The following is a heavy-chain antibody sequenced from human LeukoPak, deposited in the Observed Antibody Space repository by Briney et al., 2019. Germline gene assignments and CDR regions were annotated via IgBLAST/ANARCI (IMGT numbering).Heavy chain of an antibody. J-gene: IGHJ4*02. V-gene: IGHV3-23*01. CDR2: ISNNGGYT. D-gene: IGHD2-15*01. CDR1: GFTFSSSA. CDR3: AKRLGYCSDGSCYFPY. Sequence: GGSLRLSCAASGFTFSSSAMSWVRQAPGKGLEWVSAISNNGGYTYYADSVQGRFTISRDNSKSTLCLQMNSLRAEDTAVYYCAKRLGYCSDGSCYFPYWGQGTLVTVSS.